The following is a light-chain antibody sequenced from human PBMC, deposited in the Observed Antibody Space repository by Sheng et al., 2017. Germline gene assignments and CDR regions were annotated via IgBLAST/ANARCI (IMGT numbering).Light chain of an antibody. CDR2: LGS. CDR3: MQGLQTGT. V-gene: IGKV2-28*01. J-gene: IGKJ1*01. Sequence: DIVMTQSPLSLPVTPGEPASITCRSSQSLLHSNGYSYLDWYLQKPGQSPQLLIYLGSNRASGVPDRFSGSGSGTDFTLKISRVEAEDVGVYYCMQGLQTGTFGQGTKVEIK. CDR1: QSLLHSNGYSY.